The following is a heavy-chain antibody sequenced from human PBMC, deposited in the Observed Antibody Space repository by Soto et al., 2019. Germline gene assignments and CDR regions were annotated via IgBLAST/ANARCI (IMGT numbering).Heavy chain of an antibody. V-gene: IGHV3-33*01. CDR2: IWSDGNNR. D-gene: IGHD1-1*01. CDR3: VRGDNWNDEASDY. Sequence: QVQLVESGGGVVQPGRSLRLSCAASGFMFSNHGMHWVRQAPGKGLEWVAVIWSDGNNRYYADSVKGRFTISRDNSKRTLYMQMKSLRAEDTAVYYCVRGDNWNDEASDYWGQGTLVTVSS. CDR1: GFMFSNHG. J-gene: IGHJ4*02.